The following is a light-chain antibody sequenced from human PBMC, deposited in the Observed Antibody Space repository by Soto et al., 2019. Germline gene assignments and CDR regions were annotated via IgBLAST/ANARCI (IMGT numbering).Light chain of an antibody. Sequence: QSVLTQPASVSGSPGQSITISCTGTSSDVGSYNIVSWYQQYPGKAPKLMIYEGTKRPSGVSNRFSGSKSGNTASRTISGLQAEDEADYYRRAYAGSSTFVVFGGGTKLTVL. CDR3: RAYAGSSTFVV. V-gene: IGLV2-23*03. CDR2: EGT. CDR1: SSDVGSYNI. J-gene: IGLJ2*01.